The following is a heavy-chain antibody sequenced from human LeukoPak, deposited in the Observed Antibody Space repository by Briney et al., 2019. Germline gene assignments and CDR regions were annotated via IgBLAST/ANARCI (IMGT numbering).Heavy chain of an antibody. Sequence: ASVKVSCKVSGYTLTELSMHWVRQAPGKGLEWMGGFDPEDGETIYAQEFQGRVTMTEDTSTDTAYMELSSLRSEDTAVYYCATVAGFWGGGPYYFDYWGQGTLVTVSS. J-gene: IGHJ4*02. D-gene: IGHD7-27*01. CDR3: ATVAGFWGGGPYYFDY. CDR2: FDPEDGET. V-gene: IGHV1-24*01. CDR1: GYTLTELS.